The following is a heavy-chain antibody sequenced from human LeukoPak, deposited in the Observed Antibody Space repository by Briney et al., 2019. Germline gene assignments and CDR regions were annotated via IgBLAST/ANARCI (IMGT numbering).Heavy chain of an antibody. CDR2: IIPILGIA. D-gene: IGHD3-9*01. CDR1: GGTFSSYV. CDR3: ARGPNYDIKPANWYFDL. Sequence: GASVKVSCKASGGTFSSYVISWVRQAPGQGLEWMGRIIPILGIANYAQKFQGRVTITADKSTSTAYMELSSLRSEDTAVYYCARGPNYDIKPANWYFDLWGRGTLVTVSS. V-gene: IGHV1-69*04. J-gene: IGHJ2*01.